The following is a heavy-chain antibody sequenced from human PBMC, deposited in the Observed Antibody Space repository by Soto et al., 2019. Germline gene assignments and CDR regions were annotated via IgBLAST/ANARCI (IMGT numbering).Heavy chain of an antibody. CDR3: FKEKRGYSYGEH. CDR2: ISYDGRDK. J-gene: IGHJ4*02. V-gene: IGHV3-30*18. Sequence: GGSLRLSCAASGFTFSNYAMSWVRQAPGKGLEWVAVISYDGRDKHYLDSVKGRFTVSRDNSKNSLYLQMNSLRTEDTAVYYCFKEKRGYSYGEHWGQGTLVTVSS. CDR1: GFTFSNYA. D-gene: IGHD5-18*01.